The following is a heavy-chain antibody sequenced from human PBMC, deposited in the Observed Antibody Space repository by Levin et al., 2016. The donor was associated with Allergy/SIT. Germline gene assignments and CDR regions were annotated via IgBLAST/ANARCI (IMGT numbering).Heavy chain of an antibody. CDR3: ARHRVTRSYYYYYGMDV. CDR2: IYPGDSNT. J-gene: IGHJ6*02. Sequence: GESLKISCKASGYSFTNYWIGWVRQMPGKGLEWMGIIYPGDSNTRYSPSFQGQVTISADKSISTAYLQWSSLKASDTAMYYCARHRVTRSYYYYYGMDVWGQGTTVTVSS. D-gene: IGHD4-11*01. V-gene: IGHV5-51*01. CDR1: GYSFTNYW.